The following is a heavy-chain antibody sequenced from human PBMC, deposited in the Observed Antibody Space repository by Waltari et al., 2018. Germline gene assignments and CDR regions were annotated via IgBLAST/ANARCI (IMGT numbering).Heavy chain of an antibody. V-gene: IGHV5-51*01. Sequence: EVQLVQSGAEVKKPGESLKISCKASGYSFTTDWIGWVRQMPGKGLEWMGFIFPGNSDTTYTPSFQGQVTISVDKSISTAYLQGSSLKASDTATYYCARRGGTHYSLDYWGQGTLVTVSS. J-gene: IGHJ4*02. CDR1: GYSFTTDW. CDR3: ARRGGTHYSLDY. D-gene: IGHD4-4*01. CDR2: IFPGNSDT.